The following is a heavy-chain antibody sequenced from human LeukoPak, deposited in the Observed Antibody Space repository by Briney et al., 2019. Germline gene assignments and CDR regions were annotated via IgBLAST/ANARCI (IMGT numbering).Heavy chain of an antibody. Sequence: GASVKVSCKASGYTFTSYDINWVRQATGQGLEWMGWMNPNSGNTGYAQKLQGRVTMTRNTSISTAYMELSSLRSEDTAVYYCARMGPRSPITIFGVVIQGGFDYWGQGTLVTVSS. CDR1: GYTFTSYD. D-gene: IGHD3-3*01. V-gene: IGHV1-8*01. J-gene: IGHJ4*02. CDR3: ARMGPRSPITIFGVVIQGGFDY. CDR2: MNPNSGNT.